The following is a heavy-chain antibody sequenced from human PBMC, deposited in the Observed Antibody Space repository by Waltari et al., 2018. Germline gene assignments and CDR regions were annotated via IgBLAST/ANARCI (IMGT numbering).Heavy chain of an antibody. CDR2: IYNSWST. CDR3: ASLAGSGTSWYLDDY. CDR1: GGSISRSY. V-gene: IGHV4-59*01. J-gene: IGHJ4*02. D-gene: IGHD6-13*01. Sequence: QVQLQESGPRLVRPSETLSLTCNVSGGSISRSYWSWIRQPPGKGLEWIGHIYNSWSTDCNPSLKSRVTISTDTSRNQFSLKVRSVTAADTAVYYCASLAGSGTSWYLDDYWGQGILVTVSS.